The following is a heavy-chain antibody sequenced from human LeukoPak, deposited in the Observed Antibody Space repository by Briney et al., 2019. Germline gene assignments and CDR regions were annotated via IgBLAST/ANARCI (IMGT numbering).Heavy chain of an antibody. J-gene: IGHJ5*02. Sequence: SGTLSLTCAVSGGSISSSNWWSWVRQPPGKGLEWIGEINHSGSTNYNPSLKSRVTISVDTSKNQFSLKLSSVTAADTAVYYCARDSSYSSSWSRDWFDPWGQGTLVTVSS. D-gene: IGHD6-13*01. V-gene: IGHV4-4*02. CDR2: INHSGST. CDR1: GGSISSSNW. CDR3: ARDSSYSSSWSRDWFDP.